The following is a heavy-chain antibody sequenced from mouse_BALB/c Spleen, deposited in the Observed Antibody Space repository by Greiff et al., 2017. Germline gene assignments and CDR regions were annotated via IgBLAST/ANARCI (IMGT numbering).Heavy chain of an antibody. CDR3: AITTGYAMDY. CDR2: INPSSGYT. Sequence: VKLQESGAELARPGASVKMSCKASGYTFTSYTMHWVKQRPGQGLEWIGYINPSSGYTNYNQKFKDKATLTADKSSSTAYMQLSSLTSEDSAVYYCAITTGYAMDYWGQGTSVTVSS. CDR1: GYTFTSYT. V-gene: IGHV1-4*01. D-gene: IGHD1-1*01. J-gene: IGHJ4*01.